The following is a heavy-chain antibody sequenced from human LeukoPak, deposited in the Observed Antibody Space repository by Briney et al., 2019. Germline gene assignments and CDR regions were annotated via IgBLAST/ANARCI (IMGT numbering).Heavy chain of an antibody. CDR3: ARNEEIHSFDY. Sequence: GGSLRLSCAASGFTFSSYSMNWVRQAPGKGLEWVSSISRSGSYISYADSVEGRFTISRDNAKNSLYLQMNSLRAEDTAVYYCARNEEIHSFDYWGQGTLVTVSS. V-gene: IGHV3-21*01. CDR2: ISRSGSYI. J-gene: IGHJ4*02. CDR1: GFTFSSYS. D-gene: IGHD5-18*01.